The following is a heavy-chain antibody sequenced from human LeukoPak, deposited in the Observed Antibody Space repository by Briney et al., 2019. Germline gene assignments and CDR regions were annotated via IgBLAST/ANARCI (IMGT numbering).Heavy chain of an antibody. CDR2: ISSSSSYI. V-gene: IGHV3-21*01. D-gene: IGHD5-24*01. Sequence: GGSLRLSCAASGFTFSSYSMNWVRQAPGKGLEWVSSISSSSSYIYYADSVKGRFTISRDNAKNSLYLQMNSLRAEDTAVYYCARVVKIDGYRPVSSDYWGQGTLVTVSS. J-gene: IGHJ4*02. CDR1: GFTFSSYS. CDR3: ARVVKIDGYRPVSSDY.